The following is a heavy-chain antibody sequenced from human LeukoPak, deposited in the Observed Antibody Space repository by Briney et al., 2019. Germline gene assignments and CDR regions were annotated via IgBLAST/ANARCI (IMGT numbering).Heavy chain of an antibody. CDR1: GFTFSSYW. V-gene: IGHV3-7*01. CDR2: IKQDGSEK. Sequence: PGGSLRLSCAASGFTFSSYWMSWVRQAPGKGLEWVANIKQDGSEKYYVDSVKGRFTISRDNAKNSLYLQMNSLRAEDTAVYYCARDRPTPTWYSSGWNKIGYDYWGQGTLVTVSS. J-gene: IGHJ4*02. D-gene: IGHD6-19*01. CDR3: ARDRPTPTWYSSGWNKIGYDY.